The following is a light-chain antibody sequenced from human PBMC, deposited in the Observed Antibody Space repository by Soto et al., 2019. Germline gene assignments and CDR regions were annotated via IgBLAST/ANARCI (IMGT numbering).Light chain of an antibody. V-gene: IGKV2-30*01. J-gene: IGKJ1*01. Sequence: DVVMTQSPLSLPVTLGQSASISCNSSQSLVYPDGNIYLNWFQQRPGQSPRRLIYKVSNRDSGVPDRFSGSGSGTDFTLKISRVEAEDVGIYSCMQGTHWPWTFGQGTKVEIK. CDR2: KVS. CDR1: QSLVYPDGNIY. CDR3: MQGTHWPWT.